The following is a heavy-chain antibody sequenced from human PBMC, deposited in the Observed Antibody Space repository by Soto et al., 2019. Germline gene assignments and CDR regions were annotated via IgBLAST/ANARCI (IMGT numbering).Heavy chain of an antibody. J-gene: IGHJ5*02. CDR3: ARERSSSWYDAWFDP. D-gene: IGHD6-13*01. Sequence: GGSLRLSCAASGFTFSSYSMNWVRQAPGKGLEWVSSISSSSSYIYYADSVKGRFTISRDNAKNSLYLQMNSLRAEDTAVYYCARERSSSWYDAWFDPWGQGTLVTVSS. V-gene: IGHV3-21*01. CDR2: ISSSSSYI. CDR1: GFTFSSYS.